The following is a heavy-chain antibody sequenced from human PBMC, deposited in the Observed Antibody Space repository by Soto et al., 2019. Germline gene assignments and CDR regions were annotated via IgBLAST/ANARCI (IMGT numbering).Heavy chain of an antibody. CDR3: ACGSYDYYYYGMDV. CDR2: IYYSGGT. Sequence: SETLSLTCTVSGASISRSSYYWGWIRQPPGKGLEWIGSIYYSGGTYYNPSLKSRVTISVDTSKNQFSLKLSSVTAADTAVYYCACGSYDYYYYGMDVCGQGTTVTVSS. J-gene: IGHJ6*02. V-gene: IGHV4-39*01. D-gene: IGHD1-26*01. CDR1: GASISRSSYY.